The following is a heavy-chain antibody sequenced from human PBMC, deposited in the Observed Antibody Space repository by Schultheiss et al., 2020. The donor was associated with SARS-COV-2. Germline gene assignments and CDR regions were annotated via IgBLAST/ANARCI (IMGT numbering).Heavy chain of an antibody. V-gene: IGHV1-69*04. J-gene: IGHJ6*02. D-gene: IGHD4-23*01. CDR3: ASSLGLSDYGGNSGWAYGMDV. CDR2: IIPILGIA. Sequence: SVKVSCKASGGTFSSYAISWVRQAPGQGLEWMGRIIPILGIANYAQKFQGRVTMTTDTSTSTAYMELRSLRSDDTAVYYCASSLGLSDYGGNSGWAYGMDVWGQGTTVTVSS. CDR1: GGTFSSYA.